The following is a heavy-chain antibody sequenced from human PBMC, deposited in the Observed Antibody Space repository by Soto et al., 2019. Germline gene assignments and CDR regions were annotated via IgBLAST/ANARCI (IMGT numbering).Heavy chain of an antibody. CDR1: GGSISSYY. Sequence: SETLSLTCTVSGGSISSYYWSWIRQPPGKGLEWIGYIYYSGSTNYNPSLKSRVTISVDTSKNQFSLKLSSVTAADTAVYYCARDAGYDSSGYTFDYWGQGTLVTVSS. CDR2: IYYSGST. V-gene: IGHV4-59*01. D-gene: IGHD3-22*01. J-gene: IGHJ4*02. CDR3: ARDAGYDSSGYTFDY.